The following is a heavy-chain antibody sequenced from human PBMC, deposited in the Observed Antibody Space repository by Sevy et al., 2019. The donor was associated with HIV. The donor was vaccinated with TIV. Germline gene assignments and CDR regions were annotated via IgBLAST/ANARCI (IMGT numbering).Heavy chain of an antibody. CDR1: GFTFGSYA. CDR2: ISGSGIST. V-gene: IGHV3-23*01. CDR3: AKGIGYSGYETDY. D-gene: IGHD5-12*01. J-gene: IGHJ4*02. Sequence: GGSLRLSCAASGFTFGSYAMSWVRQAPGKGLEWVSAISGSGISTYYADSVKGRFTISRDNSKNMLYLQMNNLRAEDTAVFYCAKGIGYSGYETDYWGQGTLVTVSS.